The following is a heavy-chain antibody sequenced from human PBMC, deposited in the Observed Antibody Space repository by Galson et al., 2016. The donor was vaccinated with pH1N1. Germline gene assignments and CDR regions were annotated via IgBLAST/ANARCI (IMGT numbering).Heavy chain of an antibody. J-gene: IGHJ4*02. Sequence: SLRLSCAAPGFTFSAYWMHWVRQAPGKGLVWASRVYTDGGRTGYAASVRGRFTISRDNAKNTLYLQMSSLRAEDTAVYDCARGDYVGYFVDQWGQGTLVAVSS. CDR1: GFTFSAYW. V-gene: IGHV3-74*01. CDR2: VYTDGGRT. D-gene: IGHD4-17*01. CDR3: ARGDYVGYFVDQ.